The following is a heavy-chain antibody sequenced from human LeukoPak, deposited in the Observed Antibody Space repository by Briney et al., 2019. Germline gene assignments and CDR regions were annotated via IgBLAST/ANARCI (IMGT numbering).Heavy chain of an antibody. CDR1: GGSINTYY. CDR2: IFYSGST. J-gene: IGHJ4*02. V-gene: IGHV4-59*12. Sequence: SETLSLTCAVSGGSINTYYWSWIRQPPGKGLEWIGNIFYSGSTNYNPSLKSRVTISVDTSKNQFSLKLTSVTAADTAVYYCAKDLDTVITQIDYWGQGTLVTVSS. D-gene: IGHD4-23*01. CDR3: AKDLDTVITQIDY.